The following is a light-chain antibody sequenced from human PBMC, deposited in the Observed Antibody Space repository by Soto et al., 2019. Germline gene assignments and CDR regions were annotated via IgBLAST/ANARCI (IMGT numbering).Light chain of an antibody. Sequence: DIQMTQSPPTLAASVGDSVTITCRASQSISRWLAWYQQKPGKAPKVLIYDASTLESGVPARFSGSGSGTEFTLAITGLQADDFATYFCQHYYAYSRAFGQGTKVEIK. CDR2: DAS. CDR3: QHYYAYSRA. J-gene: IGKJ1*01. V-gene: IGKV1-5*01. CDR1: QSISRW.